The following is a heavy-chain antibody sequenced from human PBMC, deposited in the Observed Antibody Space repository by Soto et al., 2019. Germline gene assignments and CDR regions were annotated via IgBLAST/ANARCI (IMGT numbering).Heavy chain of an antibody. D-gene: IGHD2-21*01. Sequence: GASVKVSCKASGYTFTSYGISWVRQAPGQGLEWMGWISAYNGNTNYAQKLQGRVTITTDTSTSTAYMELSSLRSEDTAVYYCARDKINSRTHYYYYMDVWGKGTTVTVSS. CDR2: ISAYNGNT. CDR1: GYTFTSYG. J-gene: IGHJ6*03. V-gene: IGHV1-18*01. CDR3: ARDKINSRTHYYYYMDV.